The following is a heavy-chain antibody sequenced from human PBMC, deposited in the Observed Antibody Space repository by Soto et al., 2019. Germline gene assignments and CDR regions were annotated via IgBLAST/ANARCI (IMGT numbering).Heavy chain of an antibody. D-gene: IGHD4-4*01. Sequence: PGGSLRLSCAASGFTFSSYAMSWARQAPGKGLEWVSAISGSGGSTYYADSVKGRFTISRDNSKNTLYLQMNSLRAEDTAVYYCAKVVGDYSNYVSNYWGQGTLVTVSS. CDR3: AKVVGDYSNYVSNY. CDR1: GFTFSSYA. J-gene: IGHJ4*02. CDR2: ISGSGGST. V-gene: IGHV3-23*01.